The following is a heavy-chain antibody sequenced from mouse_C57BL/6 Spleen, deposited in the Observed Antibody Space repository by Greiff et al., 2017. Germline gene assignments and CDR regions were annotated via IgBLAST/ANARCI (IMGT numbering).Heavy chain of an antibody. J-gene: IGHJ2*01. Sequence: QVQLKQPGAELVKPGASVKLSCKASGYTFTSYWMHWVKQRPGQGLEWIGMIHPNSGSTNYNEKFKSKATLTVDKSSSTAYMQLSSLTSEDSAVYYCARYPNWDDYFDYWGQGTTLTVSS. CDR2: IHPNSGST. V-gene: IGHV1-64*01. CDR3: ARYPNWDDYFDY. CDR1: GYTFTSYW. D-gene: IGHD4-1*01.